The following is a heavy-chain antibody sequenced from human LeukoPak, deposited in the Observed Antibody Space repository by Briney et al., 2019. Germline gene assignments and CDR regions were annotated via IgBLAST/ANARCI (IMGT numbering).Heavy chain of an antibody. D-gene: IGHD1-14*01. CDR3: AKASLGPDDY. CDR1: GFTFSSYG. Sequence: GGSLRLSCAASGFTFSSYGMHWVRQAPGKGLEWVASIRYDGGNKYYADSVKGRFTISRDNSKNTLYLQMNSLRADDTAVYYCAKASLGPDDYWGQGTLVTVSS. CDR2: IRYDGGNK. J-gene: IGHJ4*02. V-gene: IGHV3-30*02.